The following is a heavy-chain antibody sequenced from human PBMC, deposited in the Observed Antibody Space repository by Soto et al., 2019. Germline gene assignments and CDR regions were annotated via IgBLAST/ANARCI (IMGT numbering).Heavy chain of an antibody. D-gene: IGHD1-1*01. J-gene: IGHJ4*02. V-gene: IGHV4-34*10. CDR3: ARATGTLRSRNCDY. CDR1: GGSFSGYY. Sequence: PSETLSLTCAVYGGSFSGYYWTWIRQAPGKGLEWIGSIYHTGSTYYSKSLRSRLTMSVDTSKSQFSLRLSSVTAADTAVYYCARATGTLRSRNCDYWGQGSLVTVSS. CDR2: IYHTGST.